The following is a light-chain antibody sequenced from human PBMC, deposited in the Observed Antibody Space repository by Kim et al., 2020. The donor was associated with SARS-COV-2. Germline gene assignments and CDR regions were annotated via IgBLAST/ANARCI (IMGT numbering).Light chain of an antibody. V-gene: IGLV1-40*01. Sequence: QRVTISCTGSSSNIGAGYDVHWYQQLPGTAPKLLIYGNSKRPSGVPDRISGSKSGTSASLAITGLQAEDEADYYCQSYDSSLRGWVFGGGTQLTVL. CDR3: QSYDSSLRGWV. J-gene: IGLJ3*02. CDR2: GNS. CDR1: SSNIGAGYD.